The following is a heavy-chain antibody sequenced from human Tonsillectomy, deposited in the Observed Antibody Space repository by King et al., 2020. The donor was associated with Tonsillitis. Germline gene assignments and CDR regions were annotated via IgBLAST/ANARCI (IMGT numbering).Heavy chain of an antibody. CDR2: SNTNTGNP. CDR3: ARDSPRNQYCSGGSCYSGYY. D-gene: IGHD2-15*01. Sequence: QLVQSGSELKKPGASVKVSCKASGYTFTSYAMNWVRQAPGQGLEWMGWSNTNTGNPTYAQGFTGRFVFSLDTSVSTAYLQISSLKAEDTAVYYWARDSPRNQYCSGGSCYSGYYWGQGTLVTVSS. CDR1: GYTFTSYA. V-gene: IGHV7-4-1*02. J-gene: IGHJ4*02.